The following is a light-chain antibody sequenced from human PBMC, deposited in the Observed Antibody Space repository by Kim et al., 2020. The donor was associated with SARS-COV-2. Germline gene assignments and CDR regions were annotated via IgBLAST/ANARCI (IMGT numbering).Light chain of an antibody. CDR2: LNSDGRH. J-gene: IGLJ2*01. Sequence: QLVLTQSPSASASLGASVKLTCTLSSGHSSYAIAWHQQQPEKGPRYLMKLNSDGRHIKGDGIPDRFSGSSSGAERYLTISSLQSEDEADYFCQTWGTGIVIFGGGTQLTVL. V-gene: IGLV4-69*01. CDR1: SGHSSYA. CDR3: QTWGTGIVI.